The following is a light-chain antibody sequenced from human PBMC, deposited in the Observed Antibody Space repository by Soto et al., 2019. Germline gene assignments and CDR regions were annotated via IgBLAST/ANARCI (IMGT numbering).Light chain of an antibody. V-gene: IGKV1-5*01. Sequence: DIQMTQSPSTLSASVGDRVTITCRASQSISSWFAWYQQKPGKAPKLLIYDASSLESGVPSRFSGSGSGPEFTLTISSLQPDDFATYYCQQYNSYWTFGQGTKGEIK. CDR2: DAS. J-gene: IGKJ1*01. CDR3: QQYNSYWT. CDR1: QSISSW.